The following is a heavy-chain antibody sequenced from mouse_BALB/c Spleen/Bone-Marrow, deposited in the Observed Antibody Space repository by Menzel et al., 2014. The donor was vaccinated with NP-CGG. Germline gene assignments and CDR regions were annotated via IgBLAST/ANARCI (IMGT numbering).Heavy chain of an antibody. CDR1: GYAFTNYL. D-gene: IGHD2-4*01. CDR2: INPGSGGT. CDR3: ARREDYDLDY. Sequence: QVQLQQSGAELVRPGTSVKVSCKASGYAFTNYLIEWVKQRPGQGLEWIGVINPGSGGTNYNEKFKGKATLTADKSSSTAYMQLSSLTSDHSAVYFCARREDYDLDYWGQGTPLTISS. V-gene: IGHV1-54*01. J-gene: IGHJ2*01.